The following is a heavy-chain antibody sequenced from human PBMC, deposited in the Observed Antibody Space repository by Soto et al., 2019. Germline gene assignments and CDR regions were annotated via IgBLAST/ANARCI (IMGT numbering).Heavy chain of an antibody. V-gene: IGHV1-2*02. CDR1: GYPVTAYY. Sequence: QLHLVQSGAVVKKPGASVTVSCSASGYPVTAYYMHWVRQAPGRGLEWMGGINPATGAAKYTQTFQGRVTLTRDPSKSTVFREPRGPPSEDTAVFFCARGGVVGVAGSAAFDMWGQGTLVTVSS. CDR2: INPATGAA. D-gene: IGHD3-3*01. CDR3: ARGGVVGVAGSAAFDM. J-gene: IGHJ3*02.